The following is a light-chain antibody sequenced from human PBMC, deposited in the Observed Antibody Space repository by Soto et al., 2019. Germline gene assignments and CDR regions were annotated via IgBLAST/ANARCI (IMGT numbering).Light chain of an antibody. V-gene: IGKV1-5*01. J-gene: IGKJ2*01. Sequence: DLQMTQSPSTLSASVGDRVTITCRASQSISTSLAWYQQKPGKAPKFLIYDASSLESGVPSRFRGSGSGTEFTLTISILQPDDFSSDSCQQYYSDYTFGQGTKLEIK. CDR1: QSISTS. CDR2: DAS. CDR3: QQYYSDYT.